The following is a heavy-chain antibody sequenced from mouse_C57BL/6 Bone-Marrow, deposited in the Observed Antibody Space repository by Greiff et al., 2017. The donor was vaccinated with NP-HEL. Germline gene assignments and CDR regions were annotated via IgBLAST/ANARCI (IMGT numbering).Heavy chain of an antibody. Sequence: VQLKQSGPELVKPGASVKISCKASGYSFTDYNMNWVKQSNGKSLEWIGVINPNYGTTSYKQKFKGKATLTGDQSSSTAYMQLNSLTSEDTAVYYSARKGELGGFYAMDYWGQGTSVTLSS. CDR3: ARKGELGGFYAMDY. D-gene: IGHD4-1*01. J-gene: IGHJ4*01. V-gene: IGHV1-39*01. CDR2: INPNYGTT. CDR1: GYSFTDYN.